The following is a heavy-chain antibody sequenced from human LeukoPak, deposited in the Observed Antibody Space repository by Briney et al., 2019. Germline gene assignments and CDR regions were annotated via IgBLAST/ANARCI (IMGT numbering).Heavy chain of an antibody. V-gene: IGHV3-21*01. CDR2: ISSSSSYI. Sequence: GGSLRLSCAASGFTFSSYSINWVRQAPGKGLEWVSSISSSSSYIYYADSVKGRFTISRDNAKNSLYLQMNSLRAEDTALYYCARAPYYYYDSGSGTRVTGNPDYWGQGTLVTVSS. D-gene: IGHD3-10*01. J-gene: IGHJ4*02. CDR3: ARAPYYYYDSGSGTRVTGNPDY. CDR1: GFTFSSYS.